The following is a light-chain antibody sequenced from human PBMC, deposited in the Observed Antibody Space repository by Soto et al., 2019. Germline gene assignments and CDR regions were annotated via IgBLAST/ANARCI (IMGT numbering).Light chain of an antibody. CDR1: NSDVGAYNY. CDR2: DVN. J-gene: IGLJ3*02. CDR3: NSCTTDSTWV. V-gene: IGLV2-14*03. Sequence: QSALTQPVSVSGSPGQSVTISCSGINSDVGAYNYVSWFQHHPGKAPKLIIYDVNNRPSGVSYRFSGSKSGTTASLTISGLQADDEGDYYCNSCTTDSTWVFGGGTKLTVL.